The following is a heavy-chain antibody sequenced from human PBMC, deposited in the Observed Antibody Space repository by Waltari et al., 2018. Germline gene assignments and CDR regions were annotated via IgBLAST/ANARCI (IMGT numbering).Heavy chain of an antibody. CDR3: ARDFYDFWSGSRLPFDY. Sequence: QVQLQESGPGLVKPSETLSLTCAVSGYSLSSGYYWGWIRQPPGKGLEWIGSIYHSGRTYYNPSLKSRVTISVDTSKNQFSLKLSSVTAADTAVYYCARDFYDFWSGSRLPFDYWGQGTLVTVSS. CDR2: IYHSGRT. V-gene: IGHV4-38-2*02. J-gene: IGHJ4*02. D-gene: IGHD3-3*01. CDR1: GYSLSSGYY.